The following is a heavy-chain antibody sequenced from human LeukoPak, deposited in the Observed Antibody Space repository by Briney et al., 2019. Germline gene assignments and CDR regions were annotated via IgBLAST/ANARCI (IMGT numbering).Heavy chain of an antibody. J-gene: IGHJ3*02. D-gene: IGHD3-3*01. CDR2: IKQDESEK. Sequence: PGGSLRLSCAASGFTFSSYWMSWVRQAPGKGLEWVANIKQDESEKYYVDSVKGRFTISRGNAKSSLYLQMNSLRAEDTAVYYCAKETLEWSPPDIWGQGTTVTVSS. CDR1: GFTFSSYW. CDR3: AKETLEWSPPDI. V-gene: IGHV3-7*01.